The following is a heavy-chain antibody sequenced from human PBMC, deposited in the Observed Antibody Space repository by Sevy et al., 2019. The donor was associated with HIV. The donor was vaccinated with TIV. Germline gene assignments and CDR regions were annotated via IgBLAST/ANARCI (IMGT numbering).Heavy chain of an antibody. Sequence: GGSLRLSCATSGFTFSSYWMHWVRQAPGKGLVWVSRVNSDGSSTTYADSVKGRFTISRDNVKNTRSLQMNRLRSEDTAVYYCVAANSWEDYWGQGTLVTVSS. CDR3: VAANSWEDY. CDR1: GFTFSSYW. V-gene: IGHV3-74*01. CDR2: VNSDGSST. D-gene: IGHD6-13*01. J-gene: IGHJ4*02.